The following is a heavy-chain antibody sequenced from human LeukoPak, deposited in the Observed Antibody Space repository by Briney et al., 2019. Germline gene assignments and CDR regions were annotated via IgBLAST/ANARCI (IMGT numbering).Heavy chain of an antibody. Sequence: SETPSLTCAVYGGSFSGYYWSWIRQPPGKGLEWIGEINHSGSTNYNPSLKSRVTISVDTSKNQFSLKLSSVTAADTAMYYCATSGAPRYYYFYGIEVRGQGTTVTVSS. D-gene: IGHD3-10*01. CDR3: ATSGAPRYYYFYGIEV. CDR1: GGSFSGYY. CDR2: INHSGST. V-gene: IGHV4-34*01. J-gene: IGHJ6*01.